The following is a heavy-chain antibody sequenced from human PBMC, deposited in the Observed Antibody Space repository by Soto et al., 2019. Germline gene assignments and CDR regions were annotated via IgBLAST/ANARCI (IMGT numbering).Heavy chain of an antibody. CDR3: ARGDILTGHTYPFDY. Sequence: PSETLSLTCTVSGGSISSSSYYRGGIRQPPGKGLEWIGSIYYSGSTYYNPSLKSRVTISVDTSKNQFSLKLSSVTAADTAVYYCARGDILTGHTYPFDYWGQGTLVTVSS. CDR1: GGSISSSSYY. J-gene: IGHJ4*02. CDR2: IYYSGST. D-gene: IGHD3-9*01. V-gene: IGHV4-39*01.